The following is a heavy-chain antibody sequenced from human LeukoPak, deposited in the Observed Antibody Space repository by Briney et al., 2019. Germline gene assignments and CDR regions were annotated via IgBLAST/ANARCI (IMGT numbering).Heavy chain of an antibody. V-gene: IGHV1-8*01. Sequence: ASVKVSCKASGYTFTGYDINWVRQATGQGLEWMGWMNPNSGNTGYAQKFQGRVTMTRNTSISTAYMELSSLRSEDTAVYYCARAPIGRYCSGGSCYLNLYYFDYWGQGTLVTVSS. CDR3: ARAPIGRYCSGGSCYLNLYYFDY. J-gene: IGHJ4*02. CDR1: GYTFTGYD. CDR2: MNPNSGNT. D-gene: IGHD2-15*01.